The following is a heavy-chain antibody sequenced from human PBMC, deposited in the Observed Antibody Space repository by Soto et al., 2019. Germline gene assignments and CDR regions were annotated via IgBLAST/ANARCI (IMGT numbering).Heavy chain of an antibody. V-gene: IGHV4-31*03. Sequence: SETLSLTCTVSGGSISSGGYYWSWIRQHPGKGLEWIGYIYYSGSTYYNPSLKSRVTISVDTSKNQFSLKLGSVTAADTAVYYCARGSRGVLDYYYYYGMDVWGQGTTVTVSS. CDR3: ARGSRGVLDYYYYYGMDV. CDR2: IYYSGST. CDR1: GGSISSGGYY. J-gene: IGHJ6*02. D-gene: IGHD2-15*01.